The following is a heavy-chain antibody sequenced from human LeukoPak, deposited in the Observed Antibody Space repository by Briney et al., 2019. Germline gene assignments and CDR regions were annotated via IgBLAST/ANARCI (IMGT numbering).Heavy chain of an antibody. CDR3: ATWSDAWEFDS. Sequence: GGSLRLSCAASGFIFRKSWMTWVRQAPGKPLEWLAHIKEDGSDKYYVDSVTARFDISRDNTNNSLYLQMSSLKAEDTAVYYCATWSDAWEFDSWGQGTLVSVSS. V-gene: IGHV3-7*05. CDR1: GFIFRKSW. CDR2: IKEDGSDK. J-gene: IGHJ4*02. D-gene: IGHD1-26*01.